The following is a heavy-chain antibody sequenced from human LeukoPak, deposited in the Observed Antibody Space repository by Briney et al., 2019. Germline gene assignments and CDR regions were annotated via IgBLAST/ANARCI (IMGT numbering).Heavy chain of an antibody. Sequence: GGSLRLSCAASGFTFSIYGMHWVRQAPGKGLEWVAVISYDGSNKYYADSVRGRFTISRDNSKNTLYLQMNSLRAEDTAVYYCAKDMGSRATNFDCWGQGTLVSVSS. J-gene: IGHJ4*02. CDR2: ISYDGSNK. CDR3: AKDMGSRATNFDC. D-gene: IGHD1-26*01. V-gene: IGHV3-30*18. CDR1: GFTFSIYG.